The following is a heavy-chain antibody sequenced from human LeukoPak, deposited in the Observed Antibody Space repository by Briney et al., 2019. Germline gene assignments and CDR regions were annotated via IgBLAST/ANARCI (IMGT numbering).Heavy chain of an antibody. V-gene: IGHV3-53*01. Sequence: GGSLRLSCAASGLTVSSKYMSWVRQAPGKGLEWVSVMYNNGNTHYADSVKGRFTISRDNVKNMMYLQMNSLRPEDTAVYYCARVGGDRVAYWGQGTLVTVS. J-gene: IGHJ4*02. CDR2: MYNNGNT. D-gene: IGHD4-17*01. CDR1: GLTVSSKY. CDR3: ARVGGDRVAY.